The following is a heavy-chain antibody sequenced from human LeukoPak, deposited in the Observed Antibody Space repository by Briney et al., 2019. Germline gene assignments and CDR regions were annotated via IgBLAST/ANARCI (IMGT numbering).Heavy chain of an antibody. V-gene: IGHV3-21*01. Sequence: GGSLTLSCAASGFTFSSYSMNWVRQAPGKGLEWVSSISSSSSYIYYADSVKGRFTISRDNAKNSLYLQMNSLRAEDTAVYYCARDNSVVVTAYWGQGTLVTVSS. CDR2: ISSSSSYI. CDR1: GFTFSSYS. J-gene: IGHJ4*02. D-gene: IGHD2-21*02. CDR3: ARDNSVVVTAY.